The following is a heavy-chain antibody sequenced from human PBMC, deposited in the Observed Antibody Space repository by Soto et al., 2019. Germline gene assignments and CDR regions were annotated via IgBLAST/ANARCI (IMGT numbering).Heavy chain of an antibody. CDR2: IYYSGST. D-gene: IGHD1-26*01. J-gene: IGHJ5*02. CDR3: VRNRVVGATTSWFDP. V-gene: IGHV4-59*01. Sequence: SETLSLTCTVSGGSISSYYWSWIRQPPGKGLEWIGYIYYSGSTNYNPSLKSRVTISVDTSKNQFSLKLSSVTAADTAVYYCVRNRVVGATTSWFDPWGQGTLVTVSS. CDR1: GGSISSYY.